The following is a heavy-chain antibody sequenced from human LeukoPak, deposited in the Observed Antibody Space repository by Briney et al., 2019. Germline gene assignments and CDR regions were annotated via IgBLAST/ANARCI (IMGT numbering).Heavy chain of an antibody. J-gene: IGHJ3*02. V-gene: IGHV3-66*04. CDR3: ARPRDGYNYGAFDI. D-gene: IGHD5-24*01. CDR1: GFTVSTKY. CDR2: VSSGGST. Sequence: GGSLRLSCAASGFTVSTKYMSGVRQAPGKGLEWVSVVSSGGSTKYSDSVKGRFTISRDDSKNTVYLQMNNLRVEDTAVYYCARPRDGYNYGAFDIWGQGTMVTVSS.